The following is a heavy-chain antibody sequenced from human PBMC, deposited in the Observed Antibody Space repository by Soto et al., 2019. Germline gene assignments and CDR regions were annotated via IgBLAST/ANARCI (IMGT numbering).Heavy chain of an antibody. D-gene: IGHD3-16*01. V-gene: IGHV4-34*01. CDR3: ARGLGHYRYYYMDV. CDR2: INHSGST. Sequence: SDALSLTCAVYGGSFSGYYWSWILQPPGKGLEWIGEINHSGSTNYNPSLKSRVTISVDTSKNQFSLKLSSVTAADTAVYYCARGLGHYRYYYMDVWGKGTTVSVSS. CDR1: GGSFSGYY. J-gene: IGHJ6*03.